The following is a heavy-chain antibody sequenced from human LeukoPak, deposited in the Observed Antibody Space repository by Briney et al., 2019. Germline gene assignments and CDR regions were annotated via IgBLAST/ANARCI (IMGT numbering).Heavy chain of an antibody. Sequence: SVKVSCKASGYTFTGYYMHWVRQAPGQGLEWMGRINPNSGGTNYAQKFQGRVTMTRDTSISTAYMELSRLRSDDTAVYYCARGVVSYCSGGSCYNLHYWGQGTLVTVSS. CDR1: GYTFTGYY. V-gene: IGHV1-2*06. D-gene: IGHD2-15*01. CDR2: INPNSGGT. CDR3: ARGVVSYCSGGSCYNLHY. J-gene: IGHJ4*02.